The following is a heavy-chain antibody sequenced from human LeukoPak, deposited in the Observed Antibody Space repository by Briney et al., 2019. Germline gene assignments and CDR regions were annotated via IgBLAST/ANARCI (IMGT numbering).Heavy chain of an antibody. J-gene: IGHJ4*02. CDR3: ARESGIAAALDV. D-gene: IGHD6-13*01. CDR2: INRDGSTT. CDR1: GFTLCSYR. Sequence: PGGTLSLSRALSGFTLCSYRMHSVRPAAGKGRGWVSRINRDGSTTSYAGSVKGGSTIAKDSAKNTLYLQGNRLRAENTAVYYCARESGIAAALDVWGQGTLVTVSS. V-gene: IGHV3-74*01.